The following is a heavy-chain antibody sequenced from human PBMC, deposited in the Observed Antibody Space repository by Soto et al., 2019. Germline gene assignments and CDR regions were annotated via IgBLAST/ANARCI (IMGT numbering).Heavy chain of an antibody. CDR1: GFTFANYA. J-gene: IGHJ4*02. CDR2: ISAGGDNT. CDR3: AKVPLPPYSSDY. Sequence: PGGSLRLSCTASGFTFANYAMHWVRQAPGKGLEWVSGISAGGDNTDYADAVKGRFTISRDNSKNTLFLQMTSLRAEDTALYYCAKVPLPPYSSDYWGPGPMVTVSS. V-gene: IGHV3-23*01.